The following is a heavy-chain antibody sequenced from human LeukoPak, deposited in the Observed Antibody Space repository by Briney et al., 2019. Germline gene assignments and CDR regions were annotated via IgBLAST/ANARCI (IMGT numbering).Heavy chain of an antibody. CDR3: ARGGFNYEDAFDI. D-gene: IGHD3-22*01. CDR1: GGSLSSYY. J-gene: IGHJ3*02. Sequence: SETLSLTCTVSGGSLSSYYWRCIRQPPGKGLEWIVYIYYTGTTNYNPSLKSRVTISVDTSKNQFSLRLGSVTAADTAVYYCARGGFNYEDAFDIWGQGTMVTVSS. V-gene: IGHV4-59*12. CDR2: IYYTGTT.